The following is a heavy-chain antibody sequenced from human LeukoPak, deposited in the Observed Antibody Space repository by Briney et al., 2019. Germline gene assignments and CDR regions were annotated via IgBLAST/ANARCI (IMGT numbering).Heavy chain of an antibody. CDR3: ARERSGSEIFARSFDI. J-gene: IGHJ3*02. CDR2: MYISGSTNYNPSLSGST. V-gene: IGHV4-61*02. CDR1: GGSISSGSYY. D-gene: IGHD3-3*01. Sequence: SETLSLTCTVSGGSISSGSYYWSWIRQPAGKGLEWIGRMYISGSTNYNPSLSGSTNYNPSLKSRVTISVDMSREQFSLKLSSVTAADTAVYYCARERSGSEIFARSFDIWGQGTMVTVSS.